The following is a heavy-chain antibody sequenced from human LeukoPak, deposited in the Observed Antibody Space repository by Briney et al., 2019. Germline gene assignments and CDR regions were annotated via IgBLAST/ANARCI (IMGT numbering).Heavy chain of an antibody. D-gene: IGHD3-10*01. Sequence: NSSETLSLACAVYGGSFSGYYWSWIREPPGKGLEWIGEINHSGSTNYDPSLKSRVTISVDTSKNPFSLKLSSGTAADTAVYYCARGRRGLRGTMVRGVSNWFDPWGQGTLVTVSS. CDR2: INHSGST. CDR1: GGSFSGYY. V-gene: IGHV4-34*01. J-gene: IGHJ5*02. CDR3: ARGRRGLRGTMVRGVSNWFDP.